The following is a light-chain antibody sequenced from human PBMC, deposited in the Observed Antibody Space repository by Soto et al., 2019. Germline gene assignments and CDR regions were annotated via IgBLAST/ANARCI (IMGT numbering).Light chain of an antibody. Sequence: QAVVTQEPSLTVSPGGTVTLTCGSSTGAVTSGHYPYWFQQKPGQAPRTLMYDTSSKHSWTPARFSGSLIGGKAALTLSGAQPEDEADYYCLLSYSGASYVFGTGTKLTVL. CDR3: LLSYSGASYV. CDR2: DTS. CDR1: TGAVTSGHY. J-gene: IGLJ1*01. V-gene: IGLV7-46*01.